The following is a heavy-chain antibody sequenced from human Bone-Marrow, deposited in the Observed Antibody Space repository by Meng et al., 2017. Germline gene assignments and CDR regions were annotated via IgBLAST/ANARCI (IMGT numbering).Heavy chain of an antibody. CDR2: INPNSGGT. CDR3: APSIAAPGAFDI. CDR1: GYTFTGYY. D-gene: IGHD6-6*01. V-gene: IGHV1-2*06. Sequence: ASVKVSCKASGYTFTGYYMHWVRQAPGQGLEWMGRINPNSGGTNYAQKFQGRVTMTRDRSISTAYMELSRLRSDDTAVYYCAPSIAAPGAFDIWGQGTMVTVSS. J-gene: IGHJ3*02.